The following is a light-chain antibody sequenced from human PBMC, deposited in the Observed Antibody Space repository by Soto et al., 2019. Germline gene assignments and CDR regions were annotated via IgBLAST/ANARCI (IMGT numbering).Light chain of an antibody. CDR2: KAS. V-gene: IGKV1-5*03. Sequence: DIQMTPSPSPLSASVGDTVTVTCRASQSVSGWLAWYQQKPGKAPKLLIYKASTLKSGVPSRFSGSGSGTEFTLTISSLQPDDFATYYCQHYNSYSEAFGQGTKGDI. J-gene: IGKJ1*01. CDR1: QSVSGW. CDR3: QHYNSYSEA.